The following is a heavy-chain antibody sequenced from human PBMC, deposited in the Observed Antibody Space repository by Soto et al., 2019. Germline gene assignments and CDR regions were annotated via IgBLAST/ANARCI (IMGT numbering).Heavy chain of an antibody. CDR1: GFTFSSYA. V-gene: IGHV3-30-3*01. J-gene: IGHJ3*02. D-gene: IGHD1-26*01. CDR3: ARAPLVGAAFDI. CDR2: ISYDGSNK. Sequence: PGGSLRLSCAASGFTFSSYAMHWVRQAPGKGLEWVAVISYDGSNKYYADSVKGRFTISRDNSKNTLYLQMNSLRAEDTAAYYCARAPLVGAAFDIWGQGTMVTVSS.